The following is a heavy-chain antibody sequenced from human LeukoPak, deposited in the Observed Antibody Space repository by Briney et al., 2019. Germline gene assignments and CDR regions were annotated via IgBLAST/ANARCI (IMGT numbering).Heavy chain of an antibody. J-gene: IGHJ5*02. CDR3: ARGLRITMVRGSWFDP. Sequence: PSETLSLTCTVSGGSISSHYWSWIRQPPGKGLEWIGYIHYSGNTNYNPSLKSRVTISVDTSKNQFSLKLSSVTAADTAVYYCARGLRITMVRGSWFDPWGQGTLVTVSS. V-gene: IGHV4-59*11. CDR1: GGSISSHY. D-gene: IGHD3-10*01. CDR2: IHYSGNT.